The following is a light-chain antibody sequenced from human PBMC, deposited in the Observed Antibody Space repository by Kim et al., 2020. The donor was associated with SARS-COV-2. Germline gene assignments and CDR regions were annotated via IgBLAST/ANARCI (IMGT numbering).Light chain of an antibody. CDR1: QSISSEF. CDR2: GAS. CDR3: QQYTTSPPAYT. J-gene: IGKJ2*01. V-gene: IGKV3-20*01. Sequence: PGERATLSCSASQSISSEFLAWYQQISGQPPRLLMFGASNRAAGIPDRFSGGGSGTDFTLTITRLEPADSAVYYCQQYTTSPPAYTFGQGTKLEI.